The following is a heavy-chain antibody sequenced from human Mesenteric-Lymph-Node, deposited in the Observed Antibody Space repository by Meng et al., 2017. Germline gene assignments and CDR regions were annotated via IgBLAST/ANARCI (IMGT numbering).Heavy chain of an antibody. V-gene: IGHV4-59*01. J-gene: IGHJ4*02. CDR2: TYNSGIN. CDR1: GGSISSYY. D-gene: IGHD2-15*01. Sequence: GSLRLSCTVSGGSISSYYWSWIRQPPGKGLEWVGCTYNSGINKYNPSLESRVTIPRDTSKNQFSLKLTSATAADTAVYYCAAYFGSAGGRGYWGQGALVTVSS. CDR3: AAYFGSAGGRGY.